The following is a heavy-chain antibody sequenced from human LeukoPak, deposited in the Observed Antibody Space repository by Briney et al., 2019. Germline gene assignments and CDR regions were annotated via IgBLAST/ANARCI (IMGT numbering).Heavy chain of an antibody. J-gene: IGHJ5*02. Sequence: SETLSLTCTVSGGSIISGDDCGSWIRQPAGKGLEWIGRIHASGSTHYNPSLQSRVTLSVDTSKKQIYLKLTSVTAADTAVYYCARGGSGRNNWLDPWGQGTLVTVSS. CDR1: GGSIISGDDC. V-gene: IGHV4-61*02. CDR3: ARGGSGRNNWLDP. D-gene: IGHD3-10*01. CDR2: IHASGST.